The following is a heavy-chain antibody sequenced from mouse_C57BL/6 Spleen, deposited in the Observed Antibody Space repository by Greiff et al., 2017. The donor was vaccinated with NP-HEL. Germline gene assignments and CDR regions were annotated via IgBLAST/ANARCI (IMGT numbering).Heavy chain of an antibody. Sequence: EVMLVESGGGLVKPGGSLKLSCAASGFTFSDYGMHWVRQAPEKGLEWVAYISSGSSTIYYADTVKGRFTISRDNAKNTLFLQMTSLRSEVTAMYYCARKYPYAMDYWGQGTSVTVSS. CDR1: GFTFSDYG. V-gene: IGHV5-17*01. J-gene: IGHJ4*01. CDR2: ISSGSSTI. D-gene: IGHD5-1*01. CDR3: ARKYPYAMDY.